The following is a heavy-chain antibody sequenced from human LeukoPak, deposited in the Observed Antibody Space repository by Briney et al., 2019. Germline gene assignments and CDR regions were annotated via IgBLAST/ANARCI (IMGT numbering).Heavy chain of an antibody. CDR3: ARVGEYSYDDEDAFDI. J-gene: IGHJ3*02. Sequence: GASVKVSCKASGYTFTSYDINWVRQATGQGLEWMGWMNPNSGNTGYAQKLQGRVTITRNTSISTAYMELSSLRSEDTAVYYCARVGEYSYDDEDAFDIWGQGTMVTVSP. D-gene: IGHD5-18*01. CDR2: MNPNSGNT. V-gene: IGHV1-8*03. CDR1: GYTFTSYD.